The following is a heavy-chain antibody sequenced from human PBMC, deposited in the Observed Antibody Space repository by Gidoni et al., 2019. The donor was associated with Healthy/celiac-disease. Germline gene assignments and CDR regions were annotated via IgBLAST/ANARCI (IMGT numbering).Heavy chain of an antibody. CDR2: INQDGSEK. CDR3: ARAGAVSGFDY. J-gene: IGHJ4*02. V-gene: IGHV3-7*03. D-gene: IGHD2-15*01. CDR1: GLTFSRYW. Sequence: EVLRVASGRGVVQPGGSLSRSCAAFGLTFSRYWMSWVRQAPGKGLEWVANINQDGSEKYYVDSVKGRFTISRDNTKNSLYLQMNSLRAEDTAVYYCARAGAVSGFDYWGQGTLVTVSS.